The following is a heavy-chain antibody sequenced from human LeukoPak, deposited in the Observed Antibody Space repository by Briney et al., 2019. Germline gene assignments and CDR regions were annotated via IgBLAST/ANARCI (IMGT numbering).Heavy chain of an antibody. D-gene: IGHD6-6*01. CDR3: ATSIAALMDFDY. V-gene: IGHV1-69*13. CDR1: GGTFSSYA. CDR2: IIPIFGTA. Sequence: SVKVSCKASGGTFSSYAISWVRQAPGQGLEWMGGIIPIFGTANYAQKFQGRVTITADESTSTAYMELSSLRSEDTAVYYCATSIAALMDFDYWGQGTLVTVSS. J-gene: IGHJ4*02.